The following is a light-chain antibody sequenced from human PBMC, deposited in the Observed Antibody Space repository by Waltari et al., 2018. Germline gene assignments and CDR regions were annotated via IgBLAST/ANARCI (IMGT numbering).Light chain of an antibody. V-gene: IGLV2-8*01. CDR3: SSYAGSDNFVV. Sequence: QSALTQPPSASGSPGQSVTISCPGTSIDIGGYNSVSWYQKHPGKAPKLMIYEVSQRPSGVPDRFSGSKSGNTASLTVSGLQAEDEGDYYCSSYAGSDNFVVFGGGTKLTVL. J-gene: IGLJ2*01. CDR1: SIDIGGYNS. CDR2: EVS.